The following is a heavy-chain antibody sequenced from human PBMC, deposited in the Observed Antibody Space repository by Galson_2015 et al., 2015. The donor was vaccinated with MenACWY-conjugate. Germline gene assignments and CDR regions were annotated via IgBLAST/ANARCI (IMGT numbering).Heavy chain of an antibody. CDR3: ARHSYYYDSSGNYYYFDY. CDR1: GGSISSTSYY. Sequence: ETLSLTCTVSGGSISSTSYYWGWIRQPPGKGLEWFGSISYSGTTYYNPSLQSRVTISVDTSKNQFSLKLSSVTAADTAVYYCARHSYYYDSSGNYYYFDYWGQGTLVTASS. V-gene: IGHV4-39*01. CDR2: ISYSGTT. J-gene: IGHJ4*02. D-gene: IGHD3-22*01.